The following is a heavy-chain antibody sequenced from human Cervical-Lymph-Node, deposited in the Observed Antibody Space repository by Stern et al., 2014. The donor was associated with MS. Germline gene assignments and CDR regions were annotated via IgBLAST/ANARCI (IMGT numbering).Heavy chain of an antibody. Sequence: VQLEESGGGVVQPGRSLRLSCAASRFTFSTYAMHWVRQAPGKGLEWVAVIWHDGNTKFYAHSVKGRFTISRDNSKNTLYLQMNSLRAEDTAVYYCARNRVSSSWYYFDHWGQGALVTVSS. V-gene: IGHV3-33*01. J-gene: IGHJ4*02. CDR1: RFTFSTYA. CDR2: IWHDGNTK. D-gene: IGHD6-13*01. CDR3: ARNRVSSSWYYFDH.